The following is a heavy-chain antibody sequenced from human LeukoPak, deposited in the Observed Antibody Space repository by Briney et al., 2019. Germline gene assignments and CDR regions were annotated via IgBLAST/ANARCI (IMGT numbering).Heavy chain of an antibody. CDR1: GYTFTGYY. J-gene: IGHJ4*02. Sequence: ASVKVSCKASGYTFTGYYLHWVRQAPGQGLEWMGWINPNSGGTNYAQKFQGRVTMTRDTSISTGYMELTRLRSDDTAAYYCATQYGDYVYYFAYLGQETLVTVS. V-gene: IGHV1-2*02. D-gene: IGHD4-17*01. CDR2: INPNSGGT. CDR3: ATQYGDYVYYFAY.